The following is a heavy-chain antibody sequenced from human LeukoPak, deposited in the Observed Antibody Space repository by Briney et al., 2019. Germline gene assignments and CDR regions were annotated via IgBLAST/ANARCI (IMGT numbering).Heavy chain of an antibody. D-gene: IGHD6-13*01. CDR3: AKEWGRGAAAGSDY. J-gene: IGHJ4*02. V-gene: IGHV4-31*03. CDR1: GGSISSGGYY. Sequence: SETLSLTCTVSGGSISSGGYYWSWIRQHPGKGLESIGYIYYSGSTYYNPSLKSRVTLSVDTSKNQFSLKLTSVTAADTAVYYCAKEWGRGAAAGSDYWGQGTLVTVSS. CDR2: IYYSGST.